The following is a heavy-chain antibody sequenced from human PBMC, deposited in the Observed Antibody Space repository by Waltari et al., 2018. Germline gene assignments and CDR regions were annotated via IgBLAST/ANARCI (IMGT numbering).Heavy chain of an antibody. J-gene: IGHJ5*02. CDR1: GFTVSSNY. Sequence: EVQLVESGGGLVQPGGSLRLSCAASGFTVSSNYMSWVRRAPGKGLELVSGIYSGGSTYYADSVKGRFTISRDNSKNTLYLQMNSLRAEDTAVYYCARDHLIVGGWFDPWGQGTLVTVSS. CDR3: ARDHLIVGGWFDP. D-gene: IGHD1-26*01. CDR2: IYSGGST. V-gene: IGHV3-66*02.